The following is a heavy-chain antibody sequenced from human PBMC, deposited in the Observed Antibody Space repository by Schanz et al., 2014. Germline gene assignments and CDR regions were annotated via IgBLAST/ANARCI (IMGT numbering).Heavy chain of an antibody. Sequence: QVQLVQSGDEVKKPGASVKVSCKTSGYTFSDYGITWVRQAPGQGLEWVGWISPYTGNTHYFDKMEGRVTMTTDTYTSTAYMELRSLRSDDTAMYYCATMWGYSPATACQILEVLDVWGQGTMVTVSS. CDR3: ATMWGYSPATACQILEVLDV. J-gene: IGHJ3*01. V-gene: IGHV1-18*01. CDR1: GYTFSDYG. CDR2: ISPYTGNT. D-gene: IGHD5-12*01.